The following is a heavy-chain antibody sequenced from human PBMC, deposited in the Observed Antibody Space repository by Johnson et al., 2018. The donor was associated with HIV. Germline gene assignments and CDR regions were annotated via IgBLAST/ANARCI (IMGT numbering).Heavy chain of an antibody. Sequence: QVQLVESGGGLVRPGGSLRLSCAASGFIFSDYYMSWIRQAPGRGLDWVSYISTRGSTLNSADSVKGRFTISRDNAKKSLYRQMNSLRAEDTAVYYCARGRYAFDIWGQGTMVTVSS. J-gene: IGHJ3*02. CDR1: GFIFSDYY. CDR2: ISTRGSTL. V-gene: IGHV3-11*04. CDR3: ARGRYAFDI.